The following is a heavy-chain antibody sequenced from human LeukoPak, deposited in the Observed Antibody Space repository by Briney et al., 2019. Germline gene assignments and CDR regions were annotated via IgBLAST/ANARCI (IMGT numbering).Heavy chain of an antibody. V-gene: IGHV4-4*07. CDR2: IYSSGRT. J-gene: IGHJ5*02. Sequence: PSETLSLTCTVSGGSITGSYWSWIRQPAGKGLQWIGRIYSSGRTNYNPFLDSRVTISVDTSGSRLSLKLIHVTATDTAMYYCARGGNWFDAWGQGTLVTVSS. CDR1: GGSITGSY. CDR3: ARGGNWFDA. D-gene: IGHD3-10*01.